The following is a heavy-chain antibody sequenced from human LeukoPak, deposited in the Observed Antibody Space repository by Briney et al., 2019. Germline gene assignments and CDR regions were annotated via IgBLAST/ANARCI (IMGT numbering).Heavy chain of an antibody. D-gene: IGHD3-22*01. Sequence: EGSLRLSCAASGFTFSSYSMNWVRQAPGKGLEWVSSISSSSSYIYYADSVKGRFTISRDNAKNSLYLQMNSLRAEDTAVYYCARAPPDMIVVVTHFDYWGQGTLVTVSS. CDR3: ARAPPDMIVVVTHFDY. J-gene: IGHJ4*02. V-gene: IGHV3-21*01. CDR2: ISSSSSYI. CDR1: GFTFSSYS.